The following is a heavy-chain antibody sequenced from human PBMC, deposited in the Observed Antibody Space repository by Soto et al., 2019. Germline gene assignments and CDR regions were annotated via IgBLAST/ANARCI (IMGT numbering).Heavy chain of an antibody. CDR2: INAGNGNT. V-gene: IGHV1-3*01. CDR1: GYTFTSYA. Sequence: QVQLEQSGAEVKKPGASVKVSCKASGYTFTSYAMHWVRQAPGQRLEWMGWINAGNGNTKYSQKFQGRVTLTRDTSASTAYMELSSLRSEDTAVYYCARGPGGPDGPGDYWGQGTLVTVSS. CDR3: ARGPGGPDGPGDY. J-gene: IGHJ4*02. D-gene: IGHD2-15*01.